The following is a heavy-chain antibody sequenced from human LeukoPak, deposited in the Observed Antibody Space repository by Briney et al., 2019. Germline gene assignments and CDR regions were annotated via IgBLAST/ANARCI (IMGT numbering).Heavy chain of an antibody. V-gene: IGHV3-23*01. D-gene: IGHD4-11*01. Sequence: GGSLRLSCAASGFTFTSYAMNWVRQAPGKGLEWVSAISNTGGNAYYVDSVKGRFTISRDNPKNTLYLQMNSLRAEDTAVYYCAKRGGVSLRSTVYYYYTDVWGKGTTVTVSS. CDR3: AKRGGVSLRSTVYYYYTDV. CDR1: GFTFTSYA. CDR2: ISNTGGNA. J-gene: IGHJ6*03.